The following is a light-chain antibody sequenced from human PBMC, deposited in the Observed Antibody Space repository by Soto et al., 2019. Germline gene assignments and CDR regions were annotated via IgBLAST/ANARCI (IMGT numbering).Light chain of an antibody. CDR1: QTISTH. J-gene: IGKJ2*01. Sequence: DIQMTQSPSSLSASVGDRVTITCRASQTISTHLNWYQQKPGKAPKLLIYAASTLQSGVPSRFSGSGSGTDFTLTITSLQPEDFATYYCQQSLTIPYTFGQGTTLEIK. V-gene: IGKV1-39*01. CDR3: QQSLTIPYT. CDR2: AAS.